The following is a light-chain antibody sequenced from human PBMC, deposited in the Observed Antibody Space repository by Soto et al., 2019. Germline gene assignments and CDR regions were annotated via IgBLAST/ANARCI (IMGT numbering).Light chain of an antibody. J-gene: IGKJ5*01. CDR1: QSVLSR. Sequence: IVMTQSPATRYSSPGERATLSCRASQSVLSRIAWYQQKPGQAPSLLIYGASTRATGVPDRFSGTGSGTEFTLTISSLKSEDYAVYYCQQYKSWPTITFCQGTRLEIK. V-gene: IGKV3-15*01. CDR3: QQYKSWPTIT. CDR2: GAS.